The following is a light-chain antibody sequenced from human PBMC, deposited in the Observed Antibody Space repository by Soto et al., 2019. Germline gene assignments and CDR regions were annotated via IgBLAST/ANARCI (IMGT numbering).Light chain of an antibody. CDR2: DVS. Sequence: QSVLTQPASVSGSPGQSITISCTGTSSDVGADNYLSWYQQHPGKAPKLIIYDVSNRPSGVSNRFSGSKSGNTASLTISGLQADDEADYFCSAYIGSRSLVLFGGGTKLTVL. CDR3: SAYIGSRSLVL. J-gene: IGLJ2*01. V-gene: IGLV2-14*01. CDR1: SSDVGADNY.